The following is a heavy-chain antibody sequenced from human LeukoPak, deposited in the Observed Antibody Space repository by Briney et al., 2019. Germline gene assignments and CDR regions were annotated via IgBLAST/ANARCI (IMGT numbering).Heavy chain of an antibody. J-gene: IGHJ4*02. Sequence: GGSLRLSCAASGFTFSSYGMHWVRQAPGKGLEWVAFIRYDGSNKYYADSVKGRFTISRDNSKNTLYLQMNSLRAEDTAVYYCASGYSGYDYNYFDYWGQGTLVTVSS. D-gene: IGHD5-12*01. CDR1: GFTFSSYG. V-gene: IGHV3-30*02. CDR3: ASGYSGYDYNYFDY. CDR2: IRYDGSNK.